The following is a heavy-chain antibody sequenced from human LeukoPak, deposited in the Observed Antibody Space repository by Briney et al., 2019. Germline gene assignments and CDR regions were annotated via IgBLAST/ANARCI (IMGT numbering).Heavy chain of an antibody. D-gene: IGHD3-10*01. CDR2: IIPILGIA. CDR1: GGTFSSYT. CDR3: ARGRSGWLLLWFGEFVDAFDI. V-gene: IGHV1-69*02. Sequence: ASVKVSCKASGGTFSSYTISWVRQAPGQGLEWMGRIIPILGIANYAQKFQGRVTITADKSTSTAYMELSSLRSEDTAVYYCARGRSGWLLLWFGEFVDAFDIWGQGTMVTVSS. J-gene: IGHJ3*02.